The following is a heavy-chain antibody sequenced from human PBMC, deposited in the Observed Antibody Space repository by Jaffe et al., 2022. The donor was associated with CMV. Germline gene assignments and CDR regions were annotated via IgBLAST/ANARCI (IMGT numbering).Heavy chain of an antibody. CDR3: AHYGDYRFSWYFDL. J-gene: IGHJ2*01. CDR1: GFSLTTSGVG. CDR2: IYWNDNK. Sequence: QITLKESGPTLVKPTQTLTLTCTFSGFSLTTSGVGVGWIRQPPGEALEWLALIYWNDNKLYSPSLKSRLTITKDTSKNQVVLTMTNMDPVDTATYYCAHYGDYRFSWYFDLWGRGTLVTVSS. V-gene: IGHV2-5*01. D-gene: IGHD4-17*01.